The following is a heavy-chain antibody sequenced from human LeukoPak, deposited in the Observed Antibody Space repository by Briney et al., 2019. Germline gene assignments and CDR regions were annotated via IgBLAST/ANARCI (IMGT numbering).Heavy chain of an antibody. Sequence: GASVTVSCTASGGTFSSYAISWVRQAPGQGLEWMGGIIPIFGTANYAQKFQGRVTITADESTSTAYMELSSLRSEDTAVYYCARDDLFGPPYDILTGYPYYYGMDVWGQGTTVTVSS. V-gene: IGHV1-69*13. CDR2: IIPIFGTA. D-gene: IGHD3-9*01. J-gene: IGHJ6*02. CDR1: GGTFSSYA. CDR3: ARDDLFGPPYDILTGYPYYYGMDV.